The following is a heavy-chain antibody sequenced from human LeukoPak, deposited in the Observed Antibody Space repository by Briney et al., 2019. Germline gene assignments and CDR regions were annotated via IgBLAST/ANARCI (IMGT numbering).Heavy chain of an antibody. Sequence: GGSLRLSCAASGFTFSSYWMHWVRQAPGKGLVWVSRINSDGSSTSYADSVKGRFTISRDNAKNTLYLQMNSLRAEDTAVYYCARDFSDVKGGDSGDYYYYYYMDVWGKGTTVTISS. CDR3: ARDFSDVKGGDSGDYYYYYYMDV. J-gene: IGHJ6*03. CDR1: GFTFSSYW. D-gene: IGHD3-22*01. V-gene: IGHV3-74*01. CDR2: INSDGSST.